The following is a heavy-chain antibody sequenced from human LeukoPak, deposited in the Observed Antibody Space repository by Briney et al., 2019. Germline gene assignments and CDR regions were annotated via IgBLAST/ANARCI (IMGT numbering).Heavy chain of an antibody. Sequence: SGPTLVKPXQTLTLTCSFSGFSLSSSGMGVGWIRQPPGKALEWLALIYWDDDKRYSPSLKSRLTITKDTSKNQVVLTMTNMDPVDTATYYCAHYTVGRSAHHDWGQGTLVTVSS. J-gene: IGHJ4*02. CDR1: GFSLSSSGMG. CDR2: IYWDDDK. V-gene: IGHV2-5*02. CDR3: AHYTVGRSAHHD. D-gene: IGHD4-11*01.